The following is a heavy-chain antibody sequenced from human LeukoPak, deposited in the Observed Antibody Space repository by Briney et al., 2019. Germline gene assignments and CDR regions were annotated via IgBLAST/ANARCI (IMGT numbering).Heavy chain of an antibody. J-gene: IGHJ5*02. D-gene: IGHD2-15*01. Sequence: SETLSLTCTVSGYSISSGYYWGWIRQPPGKGLEWIGEINHSGSTNYNPSLKSRVTISVDTSKNQFSLKLSSVTAADTAVYYCATHIVVVVAATWIRESNWFDPWGQGTLVTVSS. CDR1: GYSISSGYY. CDR3: ATHIVVVVAATWIRESNWFDP. CDR2: INHSGST. V-gene: IGHV4-38-2*02.